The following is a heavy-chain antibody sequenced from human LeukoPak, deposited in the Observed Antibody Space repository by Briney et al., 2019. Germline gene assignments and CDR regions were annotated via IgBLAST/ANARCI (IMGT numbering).Heavy chain of an antibody. CDR1: GFTFSSYG. CDR2: IWYDGSNK. CDR3: AKAFLDHDAFDT. V-gene: IGHV3-33*06. Sequence: GGSLRLSCAASGFTFSSYGMHWVRQAPGKGLEWVAVIWYDGSNKYYTDSVKGRFTISRDNSKNTLYLQMNSLRAEDTAVYYCAKAFLDHDAFDTWGQGTMVTVSS. J-gene: IGHJ3*02.